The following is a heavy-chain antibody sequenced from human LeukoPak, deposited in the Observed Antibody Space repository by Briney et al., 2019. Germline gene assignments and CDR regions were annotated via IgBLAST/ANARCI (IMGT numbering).Heavy chain of an antibody. Sequence: SETLSLTCIVSGGSISSSIYYWSWIRQPAGEGLEWIGRIYTSGSTNYNPSLKSRVTMSVDTSKNQFSLKLSSMTAADTAVYYCARRLSRIQLWFDYWGQGTLVTVSS. D-gene: IGHD5-18*01. CDR2: IYTSGST. CDR3: ARRLSRIQLWFDY. CDR1: GGSISSSIYY. V-gene: IGHV4-61*02. J-gene: IGHJ4*02.